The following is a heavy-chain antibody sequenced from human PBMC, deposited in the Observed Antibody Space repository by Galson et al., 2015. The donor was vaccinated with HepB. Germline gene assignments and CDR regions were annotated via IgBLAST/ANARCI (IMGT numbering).Heavy chain of an antibody. Sequence: SLRLSCAASGFTFSSYGMHWVRQAPGKGLEWVAVIWYDGSNKYYADSVKGRFTISRDNSKNTLYLQMNSLRAEDTAVYYCARDRAAGTLPLDYWGQGTLVTVSS. CDR3: ARDRAAGTLPLDY. CDR2: IWYDGSNK. V-gene: IGHV3-33*01. D-gene: IGHD6-13*01. J-gene: IGHJ4*02. CDR1: GFTFSSYG.